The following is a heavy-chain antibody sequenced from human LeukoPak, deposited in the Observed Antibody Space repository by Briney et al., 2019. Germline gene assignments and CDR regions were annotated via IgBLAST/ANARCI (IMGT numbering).Heavy chain of an antibody. D-gene: IGHD3-22*01. CDR3: AREASGYYWDY. V-gene: IGHV4-38-2*02. CDR1: GYSISSGYY. CDR2: IYHSGST. Sequence: KTSETLSLTCTVSGYSISSGYYWGWIRQPPGKGLEWIGSIYHSGSTYYNPSLKSRVTISVDTFKNQFSLKLSSVTAADTAVYYCAREASGYYWDYWGQGTLVTVSS. J-gene: IGHJ4*02.